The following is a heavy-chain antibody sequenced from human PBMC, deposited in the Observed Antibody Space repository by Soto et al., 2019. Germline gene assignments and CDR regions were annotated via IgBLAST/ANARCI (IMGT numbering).Heavy chain of an antibody. CDR2: TYYRSKWYN. D-gene: IGHD6-13*01. J-gene: IGHJ6*02. Sequence: SQTLSLTCAISGDSVSSNSAAWNWIRQSPSRGLEWLGRTYYRSKWYNDYAVSVKSRITINPDTSKNQFSLQLNSVTPEDTAVYYCARLYSSSWDHNYYYYDGMDVWGQGTMVTVSS. CDR3: ARLYSSSWDHNYYYYDGMDV. V-gene: IGHV6-1*01. CDR1: GDSVSSNSAA.